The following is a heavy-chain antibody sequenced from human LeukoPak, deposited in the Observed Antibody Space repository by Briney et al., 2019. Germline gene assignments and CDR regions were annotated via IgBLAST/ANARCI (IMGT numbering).Heavy chain of an antibody. CDR2: ISYDGSNK. D-gene: IGHD6-13*01. CDR3: VRGSIAAAGTAVDY. J-gene: IGHJ4*02. CDR1: GFTFSSYA. Sequence: GGSLRLSCAASGFTFSSYAMHWVRQAPGKGLEWVAVISYDGSNKYYADSVKGRFTISRDNSKNTLYLQMNSLRAEDTAVYYCVRGSIAAAGTAVDYWGQGTLVTVSS. V-gene: IGHV3-30*04.